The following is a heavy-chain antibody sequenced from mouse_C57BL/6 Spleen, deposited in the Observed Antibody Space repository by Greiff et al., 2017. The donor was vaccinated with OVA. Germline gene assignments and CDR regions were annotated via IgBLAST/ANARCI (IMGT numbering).Heavy chain of an antibody. V-gene: IGHV14-4*01. CDR1: GFNTKDDY. Sequence: VQLKQSGAEPVRPGASVKLSCTASGFNTKDDYMHWVKQRPEQGLEWIGWIDPENGDTEYASKFQGKATITADTSSNTAYLQLSSLTSEDTAVYYCTPWRSIALGDYWGQGTSVTVSS. CDR3: TPWRSIALGDY. J-gene: IGHJ4*01. D-gene: IGHD2-10*02. CDR2: IDPENGDT.